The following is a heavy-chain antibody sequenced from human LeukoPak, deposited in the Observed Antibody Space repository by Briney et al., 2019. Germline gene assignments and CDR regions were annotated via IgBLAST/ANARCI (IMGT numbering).Heavy chain of an antibody. V-gene: IGHV3-7*01. CDR2: IKQDGSEK. Sequence: GGSLRLSCAASGFTFRSYWMSWVRQAPGKGLEWVANIKQDGSEKYYVDSVKGRFIISRDNAKNSLYLQMNSLRTEDTAVYYCARDFGWIQSFDYWGQGALVTVSS. CDR3: ARDFGWIQSFDY. J-gene: IGHJ4*02. CDR1: GFTFRSYW. D-gene: IGHD5-18*01.